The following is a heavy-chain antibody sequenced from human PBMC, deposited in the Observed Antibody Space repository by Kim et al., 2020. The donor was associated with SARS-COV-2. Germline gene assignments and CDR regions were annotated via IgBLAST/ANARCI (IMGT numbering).Heavy chain of an antibody. CDR3: ARDRGSSWSGWFDP. D-gene: IGHD6-13*01. J-gene: IGHJ5*02. V-gene: IGHV1-18*01. Sequence: AQTLQGRVTMTTDTSTSTAYMELRSLRSDDTAVYYCARDRGSSWSGWFDPWGQGTLVTVSS.